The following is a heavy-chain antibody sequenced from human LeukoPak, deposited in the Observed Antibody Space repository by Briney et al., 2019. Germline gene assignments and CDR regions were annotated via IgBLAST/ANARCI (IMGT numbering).Heavy chain of an antibody. Sequence: SVKVSCKASGGTFSSYAISWVRQAPGQGLEWMGGIIPIFGTANYAQKFQGRVTITTDESTSTAYMELSSLRSEDTAVYYCATMALRTSCPFDYWGQGTLVTVSS. J-gene: IGHJ4*02. V-gene: IGHV1-69*05. CDR3: ATMALRTSCPFDY. D-gene: IGHD2-2*01. CDR1: GGTFSSYA. CDR2: IIPIFGTA.